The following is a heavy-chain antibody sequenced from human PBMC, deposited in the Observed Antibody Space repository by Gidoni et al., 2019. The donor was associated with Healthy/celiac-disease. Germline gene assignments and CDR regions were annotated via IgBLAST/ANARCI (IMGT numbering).Heavy chain of an antibody. CDR2: ISYDGSNK. CDR1: GFTFSSYA. V-gene: IGHV3-30-3*01. Sequence: QVQLVESGGGVVQPGRSLRLSCAASGFTFSSYAMHWVRPAPGKGLAWVAVISYDGSNKYYADSVKGRFTISRDNSKNTLYLQMNSLRAEDTAVYYCARTRYCSSTSPITFGGVIVVGPSHYYYYYGMDVWGQGTTVTVSS. J-gene: IGHJ6*02. CDR3: ARTRYCSSTSPITFGGVIVVGPSHYYYYYGMDV. D-gene: IGHD3-16*02.